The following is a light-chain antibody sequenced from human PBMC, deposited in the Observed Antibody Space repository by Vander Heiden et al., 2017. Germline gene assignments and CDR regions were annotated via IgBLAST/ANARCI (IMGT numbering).Light chain of an antibody. CDR2: GAS. J-gene: IGKJ2*01. CDR1: QSVSSSY. V-gene: IGKV3-20*01. Sequence: IVSTQPPRTLSLSPAERATLSCRASQSVSSSYLAWYQQKPRQAPRLLIYGASSRATGIPDRFSGSGSGTDFTLTISRLEPEDFAVYYCQQYGSSPMYTFGQGTKLEIK. CDR3: QQYGSSPMYT.